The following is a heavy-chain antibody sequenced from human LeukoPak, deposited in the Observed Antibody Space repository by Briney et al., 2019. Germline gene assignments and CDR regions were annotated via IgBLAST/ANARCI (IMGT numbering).Heavy chain of an antibody. V-gene: IGHV5-51*01. D-gene: IGHD3-16*02. CDR1: GYTFTTYY. J-gene: IGHJ6*02. CDR2: IYPGDSDT. Sequence: ASVKVSCKASGYTFTTYYLHWVRQMPGKGLEWMGIIYPGDSDTRYSPSFQGQVTISADKSISTAYLQWSSLKASDTAMYYCARQSLFLYGMDVWGQGTTVTVSS. CDR3: ARQSLFLYGMDV.